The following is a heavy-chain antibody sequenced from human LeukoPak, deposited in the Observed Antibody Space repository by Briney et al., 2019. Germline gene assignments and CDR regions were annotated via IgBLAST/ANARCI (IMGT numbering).Heavy chain of an antibody. CDR1: GGSISSSNW. Sequence: PSETLSLTCAVSGGSISSSNWWSWVRQPPGKGLEWIGTVYYGRTTYYNPSLDGRVTISLDTSANHFSLQLNSVTAADTAVYYCVRHDGRGGATMGAFDSWGQGSLVTVSS. CDR2: VYYGRTT. J-gene: IGHJ5*01. CDR3: VRHDGRGGATMGAFDS. V-gene: IGHV4-39*01. D-gene: IGHD5-12*01.